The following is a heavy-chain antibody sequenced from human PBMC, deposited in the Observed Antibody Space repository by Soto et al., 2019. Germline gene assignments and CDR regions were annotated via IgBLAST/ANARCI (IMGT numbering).Heavy chain of an antibody. CDR3: ARVAAGYGDHGGYYYGMDV. CDR1: GGSISSYY. Sequence: SETLSLTCTVSGGSISSYYWSWIRQPPGKGLEWIGYIYYSGSTNYNPSLKSRVTISVDTSKNQFSLKLSSVTAADTAVYYCARVAAGYGDHGGYYYGMDVWGQGTTVTV. V-gene: IGHV4-59*01. CDR2: IYYSGST. J-gene: IGHJ6*02. D-gene: IGHD4-17*01.